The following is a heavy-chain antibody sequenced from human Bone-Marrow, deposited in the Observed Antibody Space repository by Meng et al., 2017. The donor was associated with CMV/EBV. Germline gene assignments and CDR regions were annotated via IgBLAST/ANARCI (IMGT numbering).Heavy chain of an antibody. CDR3: ARSPPNIFGLIGAFDI. Sequence: SVKVSCKASGGTFSSSAIVWVRQAPGQGLEWMGGIIPIFGTANYAQKFQGRVTITTDESTSTAYMELSRLRSDDTAVYYCARSPPNIFGLIGAFDIWGQGTMVTVSS. CDR1: GGTFSSSA. CDR2: IIPIFGTA. J-gene: IGHJ3*02. V-gene: IGHV1-69*05. D-gene: IGHD3/OR15-3a*01.